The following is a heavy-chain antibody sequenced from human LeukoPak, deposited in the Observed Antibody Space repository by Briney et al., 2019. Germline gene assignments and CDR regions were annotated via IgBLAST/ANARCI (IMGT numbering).Heavy chain of an antibody. D-gene: IGHD1-26*01. V-gene: IGHV3-21*01. CDR3: ARRLLVGATDFDY. Sequence: GGSLRLSCAASGFTFSSYEMNWVRQAPGKGLEWVSSISSSSSYIYYADSVKGRFTISRGNAKNSLYLQMNSLRAEDTAVYYCARRLLVGATDFDYWGQGTLVTVSS. J-gene: IGHJ4*02. CDR2: ISSSSSYI. CDR1: GFTFSSYE.